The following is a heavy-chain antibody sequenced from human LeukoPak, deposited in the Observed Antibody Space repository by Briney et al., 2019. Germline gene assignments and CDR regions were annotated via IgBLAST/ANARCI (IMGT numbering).Heavy chain of an antibody. D-gene: IGHD3-3*01. Sequence: GASVKVSCKASGYTFTGYYMHWVRQAPGQGLEWMGWINPNSGGTNYAQKFQGRVTMTRDTSISTAYMELSRLRSDDTAVYYCAGVRFLEWLLDDAFDIWGQGTMVTVSS. CDR1: GYTFTGYY. J-gene: IGHJ3*02. CDR2: INPNSGGT. CDR3: AGVRFLEWLLDDAFDI. V-gene: IGHV1-2*02.